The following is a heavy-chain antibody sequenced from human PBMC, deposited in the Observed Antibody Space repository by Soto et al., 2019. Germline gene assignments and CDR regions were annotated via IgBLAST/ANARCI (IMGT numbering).Heavy chain of an antibody. V-gene: IGHV5-51*01. CDR3: ARRRRERGSGSYYNTTFDY. D-gene: IGHD3-10*01. CDR1: GYSFTSYW. Sequence: PGESLKISCKGSGYSFTSYWIGWVRQMPGKGLEWMGIIYPGDSDTRYSPSFQGQVTISADKSISTAYLQWSSLKASDTAMYYCARRRRERGSGSYYNTTFDYWGQGTLVTVSS. J-gene: IGHJ4*02. CDR2: IYPGDSDT.